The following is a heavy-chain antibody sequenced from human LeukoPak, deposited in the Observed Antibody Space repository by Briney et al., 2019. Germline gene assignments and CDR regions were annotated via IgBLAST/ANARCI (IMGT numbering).Heavy chain of an antibody. D-gene: IGHD2-2*01. J-gene: IGHJ6*03. CDR3: LGVVPAARYQRYYYYYMDV. CDR1: GGSIISSGYY. Sequence: SETLSLTCTVSGGSIISSGYYWRWIRQPRGKGLEWIGSIYYSGSTYYNPSLKSRVTISVDTSKNQFSLKLSSVTAADTAVYYCLGVVPAARYQRYYYYYMDVWGKGTTVTVSS. CDR2: IYYSGST. V-gene: IGHV4-39*01.